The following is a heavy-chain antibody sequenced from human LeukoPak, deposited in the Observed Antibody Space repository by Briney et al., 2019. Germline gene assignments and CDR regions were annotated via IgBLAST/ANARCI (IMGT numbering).Heavy chain of an antibody. CDR3: ARARPHYYYDSSGYPDY. CDR1: GYTFTGYY. CDR2: INPNSGGT. J-gene: IGHJ4*02. D-gene: IGHD3-22*01. Sequence: ASVKVSCKASGYTFTGYYMHWVRQAPGQGLEWMGWINPNSGGTNYAQKFQGRVTMTRDTSISTAYMELSRLRSDDTAVYYCARARPHYYYDSSGYPDYWGQGTLVTVSS. V-gene: IGHV1-2*02.